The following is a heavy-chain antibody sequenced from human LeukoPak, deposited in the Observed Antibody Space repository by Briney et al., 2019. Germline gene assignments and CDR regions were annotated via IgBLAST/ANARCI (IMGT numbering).Heavy chain of an antibody. D-gene: IGHD2-2*01. CDR3: VHFFRNQLFDY. J-gene: IGHJ4*02. Sequence: SETLSLTCTVSGGSISSYYWSWIRQPPGKGLEWIGSIYYNGNTYYNPSLKSRVTISVDTSKNQFSLKLSSVTAADTAVYYCVHFFRNQLFDYWGQGTLVTVSS. CDR1: GGSISSYY. CDR2: IYYNGNT. V-gene: IGHV4-59*05.